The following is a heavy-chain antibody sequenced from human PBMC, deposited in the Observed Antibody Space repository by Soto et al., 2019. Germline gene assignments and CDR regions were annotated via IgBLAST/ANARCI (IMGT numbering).Heavy chain of an antibody. D-gene: IGHD4-17*01. CDR2: MYYSGST. J-gene: IGHJ5*02. Sequence: QVQLQESGPGLVKPSQTLSLTCTVSGGSISSGGYYWSWIRQHPGKGLEWIGYMYYSGSTYYNPSLKSRVTISVDTSKNQFSLKLSSVTAADTAVYYCARKAYGDRTRENWFDPWGQGTLVTVSS. CDR3: ARKAYGDRTRENWFDP. CDR1: GGSISSGGYY. V-gene: IGHV4-31*03.